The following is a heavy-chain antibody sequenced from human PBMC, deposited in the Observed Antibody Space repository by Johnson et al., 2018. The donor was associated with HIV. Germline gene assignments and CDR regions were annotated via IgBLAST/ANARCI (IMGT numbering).Heavy chain of an antibody. D-gene: IGHD6-13*01. CDR1: GFTFDDYA. CDR2: ISWDGGST. V-gene: IGHV3-43D*03. Sequence: VESGGVVVQPGGSLRLSCAASGFTFDDYAMHWVRQAPGKGLEWVSLISWDGGSTYYADSVKGRFTISRDNSKNTLYLQMNSLRAEDTAVYYCAKVRRGSSWYIAFDIWGQGTMVTVSS. CDR3: AKVRRGSSWYIAFDI. J-gene: IGHJ3*02.